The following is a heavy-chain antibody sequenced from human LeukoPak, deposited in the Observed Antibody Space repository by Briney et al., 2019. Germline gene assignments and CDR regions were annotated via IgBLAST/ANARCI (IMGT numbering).Heavy chain of an antibody. Sequence: GGSLRLSCAASGFNFNLYTINWVRQSPGKGLEWISYIDRFSSAIFYADSVQGRFTISRDNSKNSVYLQMDSLRVDDTAVYYCASATIFGVVIYYWGQGTLVTVSS. CDR1: GFNFNLYT. V-gene: IGHV3-48*01. D-gene: IGHD3-3*01. J-gene: IGHJ4*02. CDR3: ASATIFGVVIYY. CDR2: IDRFSSAI.